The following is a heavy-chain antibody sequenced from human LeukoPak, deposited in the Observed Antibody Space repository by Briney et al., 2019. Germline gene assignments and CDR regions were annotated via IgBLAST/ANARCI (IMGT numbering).Heavy chain of an antibody. Sequence: GGSLRLSCAASGFTFSSYSMNWVRQAPGKGLEWVSYISSSSSTIYYADSVEGRFTISRDNAKNSLYLQMNSLRAEDTAVYYCARGTDYYDSSGYPDYWGQGTLVTVSS. CDR3: ARGTDYYDSSGYPDY. CDR2: ISSSSSTI. J-gene: IGHJ4*02. V-gene: IGHV3-48*01. CDR1: GFTFSSYS. D-gene: IGHD3-22*01.